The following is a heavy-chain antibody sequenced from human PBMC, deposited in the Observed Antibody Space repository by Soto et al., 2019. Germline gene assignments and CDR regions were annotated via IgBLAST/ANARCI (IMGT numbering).Heavy chain of an antibody. CDR2: ISGSGGST. V-gene: IGHV3-23*01. CDR3: ASQPGGQQQLVGDP. J-gene: IGHJ5*02. CDR1: GFTFSSYA. D-gene: IGHD6-13*01. Sequence: EVQLLESGGGLVQPGGSLRLSCAASGFTFSSYAMSWVRQAPGKGLEWVSAISGSGGSTYYADSVKGRFTISRDNSKNALYLQMNSLRAEDTAVYYCASQPGGQQQLVGDPCGQGTLVTVSA.